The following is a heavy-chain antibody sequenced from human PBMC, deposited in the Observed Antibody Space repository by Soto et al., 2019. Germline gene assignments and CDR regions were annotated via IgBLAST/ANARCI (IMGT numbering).Heavy chain of an antibody. CDR3: ARCLVQHFDWHGALDY. D-gene: IGHD3-9*01. CDR1: GFIVSRNY. Sequence: GESLKISCAASGFIVSRNYMSWVRQAPGKGPEWVSVIYSGGYTYYADSVKGRFTISRDNSKNTLYLQMNSLRAEDTAVYYCARCLVQHFDWHGALDYWGQGTLVTVSS. J-gene: IGHJ4*02. CDR2: IYSGGYT. V-gene: IGHV3-53*01.